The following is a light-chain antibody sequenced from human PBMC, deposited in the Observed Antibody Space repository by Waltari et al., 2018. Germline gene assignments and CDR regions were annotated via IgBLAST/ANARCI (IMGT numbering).Light chain of an antibody. V-gene: IGKV4-1*01. CDR1: QSVLYSPKHKIY. J-gene: IGKJ4*01. CDR3: QQYYNFPRA. CDR2: WAS. Sequence: DIVMTQSPDSLAVSPGERATINCKSSQSVLYSPKHKIYLAWFKQKPGQPPKLLISWASTRESGVPDRFTGSGSGTDFTLTISNLQAEDVAVYYCQQYYNFPRAFGGGTKVEIK.